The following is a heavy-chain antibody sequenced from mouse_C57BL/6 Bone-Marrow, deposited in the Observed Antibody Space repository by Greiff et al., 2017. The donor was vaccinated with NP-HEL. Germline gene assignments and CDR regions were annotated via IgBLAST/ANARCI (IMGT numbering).Heavy chain of an antibody. Sequence: DVQLVESGGGLVQPKGSLKLSCAASGFSFNTYAMNWVRQAPGKGLEWVARIRSKSNNYATYYADSVKDRFTISRDDSESMLYLQMNNLKTEDTAMYYWVRHGRTKYGSSAHWYFDVWGTGTTVTVSS. CDR3: VRHGRTKYGSSAHWYFDV. CDR1: GFSFNTYA. V-gene: IGHV10-1*01. CDR2: IRSKSNNYAT. J-gene: IGHJ1*03. D-gene: IGHD1-1*01.